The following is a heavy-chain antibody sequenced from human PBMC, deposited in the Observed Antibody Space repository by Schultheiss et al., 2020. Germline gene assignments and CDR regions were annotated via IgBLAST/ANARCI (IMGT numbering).Heavy chain of an antibody. Sequence: SETLSLTCTVSGGSNSSYYWSSLLQPPGKGLEWIGYIYYSGSTNYNPSLKSRVTISVDTSKNQLSLKLSSVTAADTAVYYCTSKGYYDSSGPFDYWGQGTLVTV. CDR1: GGSNSSYY. D-gene: IGHD3-22*01. CDR3: TSKGYYDSSGPFDY. CDR2: IYYSGST. J-gene: IGHJ4*02. V-gene: IGHV4-59*08.